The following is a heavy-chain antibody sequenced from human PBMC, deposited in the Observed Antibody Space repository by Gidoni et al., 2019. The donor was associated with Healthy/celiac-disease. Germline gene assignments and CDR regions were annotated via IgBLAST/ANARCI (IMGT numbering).Heavy chain of an antibody. CDR2: ISWDGGST. D-gene: IGHD2-21*02. V-gene: IGHV3-43*01. J-gene: IGHJ3*02. CDR1: GFTFDDYT. Sequence: EVQLVESGGVVVQPGGSLRLSCAASGFTFDDYTMHWVRQAPGKGLEWVSLISWDGGSTYYADSAKGRFTISRDNSKNSLYLQMNSLRTEDTALYYCAKAKHIVVVTAPPDAFDIWGQGTMVTVSS. CDR3: AKAKHIVVVTAPPDAFDI.